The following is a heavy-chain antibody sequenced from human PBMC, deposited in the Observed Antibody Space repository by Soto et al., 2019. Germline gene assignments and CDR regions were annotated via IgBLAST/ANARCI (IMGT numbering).Heavy chain of an antibody. V-gene: IGHV4-34*01. CDR1: GGSFSGYY. Sequence: SETLSLTCAVYGGSFSGYYWSWIRQPPGKGLEWIGDINHSGSTNYNPSLKSRVTISVDTSKNQFSLKLSSVTAADTAVYYCARWHVVVVAATRTINWFDPWGQGTQVTVSS. CDR3: ARWHVVVVAATRTINWFDP. D-gene: IGHD2-15*01. CDR2: INHSGST. J-gene: IGHJ5*02.